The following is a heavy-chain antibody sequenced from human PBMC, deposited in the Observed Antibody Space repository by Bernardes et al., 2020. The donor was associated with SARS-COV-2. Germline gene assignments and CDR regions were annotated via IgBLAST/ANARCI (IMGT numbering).Heavy chain of an antibody. D-gene: IGHD4-4*01. J-gene: IGHJ5*02. CDR3: AKAGQSTHNWFDP. CDR1: GFTFSGFG. CDR2: ISGNGGST. Sequence: GGSLRLSCSVSGFTFSGFGMHWVRQAPGKGLEYVSGISGNGGSTDYADSVQGRFTISRDNSKNTLYLQLSSLRPEDTAVYYCAKAGQSTHNWFDPWGQGTLVTVSS. V-gene: IGHV3-64D*06.